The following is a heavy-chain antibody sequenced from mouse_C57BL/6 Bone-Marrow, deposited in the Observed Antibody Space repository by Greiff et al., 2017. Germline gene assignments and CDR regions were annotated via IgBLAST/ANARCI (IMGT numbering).Heavy chain of an antibody. Sequence: VHVKQSGTVLARPGASVKMSCKTSGYTFTSYWMHWVKQRPGQGLEWIGAIYPGNSDTSYNQKFKGKAKLTAVTSASTAYMELSSLTNEDSAVYDCTRPPYYSNYGYAMDYWGQGTSVTVSS. V-gene: IGHV1-5*01. CDR1: GYTFTSYW. D-gene: IGHD2-5*01. CDR2: IYPGNSDT. CDR3: TRPPYYSNYGYAMDY. J-gene: IGHJ4*01.